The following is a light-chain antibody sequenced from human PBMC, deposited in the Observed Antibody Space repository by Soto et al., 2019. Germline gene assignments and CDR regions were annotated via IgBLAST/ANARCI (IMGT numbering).Light chain of an antibody. Sequence: EIVLTHSPGTLSLSPWEIATLSCRASQSIGSTYLAWYQHKPGQAPRLLIFDASQRATGIPARFRGSGSGTDFTLSISSLEPEDFAVYYCQQRTDRPPWTFGQGTKVDI. CDR1: QSIGSTY. CDR3: QQRTDRPPWT. CDR2: DAS. J-gene: IGKJ1*01. V-gene: IGKV3-11*01.